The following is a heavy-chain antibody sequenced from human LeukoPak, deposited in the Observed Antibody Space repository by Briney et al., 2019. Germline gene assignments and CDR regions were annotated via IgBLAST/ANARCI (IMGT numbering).Heavy chain of an antibody. V-gene: IGHV4-61*02. CDR2: IYTSGST. J-gene: IGHJ4*02. Sequence: SQTLSLTCTVSGNSISSGDNYWSWVRQPAGTGLEWIGRIYTSGSTNYNPSLKSRVTISGDTSKNQFSLRLSSVTAADTAVYYCARWDLYYFDYWGQGTLVTVSS. D-gene: IGHD1-26*01. CDR3: ARWDLYYFDY. CDR1: GNSISSGDNY.